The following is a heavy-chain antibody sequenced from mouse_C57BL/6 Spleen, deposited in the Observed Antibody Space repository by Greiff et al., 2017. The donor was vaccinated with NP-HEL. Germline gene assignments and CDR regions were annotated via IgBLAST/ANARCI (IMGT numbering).Heavy chain of an antibody. Sequence: EVQLVESGGGLVKPGGSLKLSCAASGFTFSSYTVSWVRQTPEKRLEWVATISGGGGNTYYPDSVKGRFTISRDNAKNTLYLQMSSLRSEDTALYYCARMGGPTGYFDYWGQGTTLTVSS. CDR2: ISGGGGNT. J-gene: IGHJ2*01. CDR1: GFTFSSYT. V-gene: IGHV5-9*01. CDR3: ARMGGPTGYFDY.